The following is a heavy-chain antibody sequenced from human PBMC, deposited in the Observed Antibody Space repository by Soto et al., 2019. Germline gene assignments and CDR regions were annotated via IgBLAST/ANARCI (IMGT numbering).Heavy chain of an antibody. V-gene: IGHV3-21*06. Sequence: EVQLVESGGGLVKPGGSLRLSCAASGFTLTTYSMKRVRQAPGKGLEWVSSISSTTNYIYYGDSMKGRFTISRDNAKNSLYLEMNSLRAEDTAVYYCARESEDLTSNFDYWGQGTLVTVSS. J-gene: IGHJ4*02. CDR2: ISSTTNYI. CDR1: GFTLTTYS. CDR3: ARESEDLTSNFDY.